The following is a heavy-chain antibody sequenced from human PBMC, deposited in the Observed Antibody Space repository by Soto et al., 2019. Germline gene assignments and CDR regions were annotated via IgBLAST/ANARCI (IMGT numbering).Heavy chain of an antibody. CDR3: ASSRDSSGYRSYYFDY. D-gene: IGHD3-22*01. CDR2: IIPIFGTA. J-gene: IGHJ4*02. V-gene: IGHV1-69*13. Sequence: GASVKVSCKASGGTFSSYAISWVRQAPGQGLEWMGGIIPIFGTANYAQKFQGRVTITADESTSTAYMELSSLRSEDTAVYYCASSRDSSGYRSYYFDYWGQGXLVTVSS. CDR1: GGTFSSYA.